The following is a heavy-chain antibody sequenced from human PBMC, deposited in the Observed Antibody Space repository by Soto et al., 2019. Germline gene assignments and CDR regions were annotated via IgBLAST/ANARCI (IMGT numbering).Heavy chain of an antibody. D-gene: IGHD4-17*01. CDR2: IYYSGST. CDR3: ARGQSTVVTLYYFDY. V-gene: IGHV4-59*01. Sequence: XETLSLTCTVSGGSISSYYWSGIRQPPGKGLEWIGYIYYSGSTNYNPSLKSRVTISVDTSKNQFSLKLSSVTAADTAVYYCARGQSTVVTLYYFDYWGQGTLVTVSS. CDR1: GGSISSYY. J-gene: IGHJ4*02.